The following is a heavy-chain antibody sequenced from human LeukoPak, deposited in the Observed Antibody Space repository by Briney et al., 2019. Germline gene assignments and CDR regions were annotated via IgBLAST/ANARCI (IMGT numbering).Heavy chain of an antibody. V-gene: IGHV1-8*01. D-gene: IGHD1-14*01. CDR1: GYTFTSYH. Sequence: ASVKVSCKASGYTFTSYHINWVRQATGQGLEWVGWMNPNNSDIGYAQKFQGRVTVTRNTSMGTAYMELSSLRSEDTAIYYCVRVPPGTTIYAYWGQGTLVTVSS. CDR3: VRVPPGTTIYAY. J-gene: IGHJ4*02. CDR2: MNPNNSDI.